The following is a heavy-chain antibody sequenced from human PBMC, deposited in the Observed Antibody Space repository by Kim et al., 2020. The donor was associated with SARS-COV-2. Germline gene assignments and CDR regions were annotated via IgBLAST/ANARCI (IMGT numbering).Heavy chain of an antibody. J-gene: IGHJ4*02. CDR2: T. CDR3: AKGVINSGFDY. V-gene: IGHV3-23*01. Sequence: TSYAEAVKGRLTMSSDKSKNMLYLHMNSLRVEDTAVYYCAKGVINSGFDYWGQGTQVTVSS. D-gene: IGHD1-26*01.